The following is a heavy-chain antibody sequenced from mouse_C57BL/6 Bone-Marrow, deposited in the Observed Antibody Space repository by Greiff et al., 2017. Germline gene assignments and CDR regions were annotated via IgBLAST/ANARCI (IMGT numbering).Heavy chain of an antibody. V-gene: IGHV1-76*01. CDR1: GYTFTDYY. D-gene: IGHD1-1*01. CDR3: GRGGCDFSSSFHYYAIDY. Sequence: QVQLQQSGAELVRPGASVKLSCKASGYTFTDYYINWVKQRPGQGLEWIARIYPGSGNTYYNEKLKGKATLTAEKSSSTAYMQLSSLTSEDSAVYICGRGGCDFSSSFHYYAIDYWGQGTSVTVSS. J-gene: IGHJ4*01. CDR2: IYPGSGNT.